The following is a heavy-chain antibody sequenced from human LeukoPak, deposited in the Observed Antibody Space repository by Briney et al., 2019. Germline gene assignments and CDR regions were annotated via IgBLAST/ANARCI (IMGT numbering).Heavy chain of an antibody. J-gene: IGHJ3*02. CDR3: AREAYYYDSSGYDAFDI. CDR1: GYTFTSYD. V-gene: IGHV1-69*06. CDR2: IIPIFGTA. D-gene: IGHD3-22*01. Sequence: SVKVSCKASGYTFTSYDINWVRQAPGQGLEWMGGIIPIFGTANYAQKLQGRVTITADKSTSTAYMELSSLRSEDTAVYYCAREAYYYDSSGYDAFDIWGQGTMVTVSS.